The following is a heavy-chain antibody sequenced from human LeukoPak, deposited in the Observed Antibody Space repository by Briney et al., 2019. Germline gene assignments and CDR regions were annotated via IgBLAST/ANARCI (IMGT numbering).Heavy chain of an antibody. Sequence: GGSLRLSCAASGFTFSSYDMHWVRQVTGKGLEWVSAIGAAGDPYYPGSVKGRFTISREDAKNSFYLQMNSLRVGDTAVYYCARGGPSSGNDAFDIWGQGTMVTVSS. CDR2: IGAAGDP. CDR3: ARGGPSSGNDAFDI. V-gene: IGHV3-13*05. J-gene: IGHJ3*02. D-gene: IGHD3-22*01. CDR1: GFTFSSYD.